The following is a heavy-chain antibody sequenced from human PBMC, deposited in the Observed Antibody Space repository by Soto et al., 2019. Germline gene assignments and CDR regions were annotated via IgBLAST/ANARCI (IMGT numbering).Heavy chain of an antibody. CDR1: GFTFSSYG. CDR3: AKGGGGFPYYNYYCYGMDV. D-gene: IGHD3-10*01. V-gene: IGHV3-30*18. J-gene: IGHJ6*02. Sequence: PGGSLRLSCAASGFTFSSYGMHWVRQAPGKGLEWVAVISYDGSNKYYADSVKGRFTISRDNSKNTLYLQMNSLRAEDTAVYYCAKGGGGFPYYNYYCYGMDVWGQGTTVTVSS. CDR2: ISYDGSNK.